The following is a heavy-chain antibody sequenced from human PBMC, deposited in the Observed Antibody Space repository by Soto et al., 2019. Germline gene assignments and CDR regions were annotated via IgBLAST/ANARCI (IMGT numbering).Heavy chain of an antibody. V-gene: IGHV1-18*01. J-gene: IGHJ6*02. CDR3: ARESGYSSGWNDYYYYGMDV. Sequence: ASVKVSCKASGYTFTSYGISWVRQAPGQGLELMGWISAYNGNTNYAQKLQGRVTMTTDTSTSTAYMELRSLRSDDTAVYYCARESGYSSGWNDYYYYGMDVWGQGTTVTVSS. D-gene: IGHD6-19*01. CDR1: GYTFTSYG. CDR2: ISAYNGNT.